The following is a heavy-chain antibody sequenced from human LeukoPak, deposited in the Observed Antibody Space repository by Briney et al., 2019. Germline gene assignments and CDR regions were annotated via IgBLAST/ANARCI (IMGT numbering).Heavy chain of an antibody. CDR3: ARIVVVIMGLDY. V-gene: IGHV4-39*01. CDR1: GGSISSSSYY. Sequence: PSETLSLTCTVSGGSISSSSYYWGWIRPPPGKGLEWIGSIYYSGSTYYNPSLKSRVTISVDTSKNQFSLKLSSVTAADTAVYYCARIVVVIMGLDYWGQGTLVTVSS. J-gene: IGHJ4*02. CDR2: IYYSGST. D-gene: IGHD3-22*01.